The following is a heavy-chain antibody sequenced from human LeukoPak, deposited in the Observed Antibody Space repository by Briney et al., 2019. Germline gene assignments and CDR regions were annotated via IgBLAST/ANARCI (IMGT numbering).Heavy chain of an antibody. CDR2: ISSDDTRA. Sequence: GGSLRLSCGPSGFTSTSVWMHCARQTAGPERVWISGISSDDTRAIYADSVRGRLNISRDNARDALCLQMTGLRAEDTAMYYCTRDFQFRTPWGQGTTVTVSS. D-gene: IGHD1-14*01. J-gene: IGHJ5*02. V-gene: IGHV3-74*01. CDR1: GFTSTSVW. CDR3: TRDFQFRTP.